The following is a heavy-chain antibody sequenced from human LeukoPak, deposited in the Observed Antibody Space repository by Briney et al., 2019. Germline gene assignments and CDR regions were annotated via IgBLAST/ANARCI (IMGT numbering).Heavy chain of an antibody. D-gene: IGHD6-13*01. Sequence: ASVKVSCKASGYTFTSYGIIWVRQAPGQGLEWMGWIGNYNGNTNYAQKIQGRVTMTTDTSTSTAYMELRSLRSDDTAVYYCARDLPYSSSWESIDYWGQGTLVTVSS. V-gene: IGHV1-18*01. CDR3: ARDLPYSSSWESIDY. CDR1: GYTFTSYG. J-gene: IGHJ4*02. CDR2: IGNYNGNT.